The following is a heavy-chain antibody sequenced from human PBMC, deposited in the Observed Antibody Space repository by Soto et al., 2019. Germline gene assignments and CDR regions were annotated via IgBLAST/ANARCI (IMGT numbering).Heavy chain of an antibody. CDR3: ARGVHYDSSGYYYFY. J-gene: IGHJ4*02. D-gene: IGHD3-22*01. Sequence: GASVKVSCKASGYTFTSHYIHWVRQAPGQGLEWMGIINPSGGGTSYAQKFQGRVTMTRDESTNTAYMELRSLRSKDTAVYYCARGVHYDSSGYYYFYWGQGTLVTVSS. CDR2: INPSGGGT. CDR1: GYTFTSHY. V-gene: IGHV1-46*01.